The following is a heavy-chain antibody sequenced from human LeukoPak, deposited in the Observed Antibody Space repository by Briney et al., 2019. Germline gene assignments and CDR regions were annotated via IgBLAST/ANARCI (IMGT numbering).Heavy chain of an antibody. CDR1: GVSISSGGYY. Sequence: PSQTLSLTCTVSGVSISSGGYYWSWIRQHPGKGLEWIGYIYYSGSTYYNPSLKSRVTISVDASKNQFSLKLSSVTAADTAVYYCARRLTQYDCFDPWGQGILVTVSS. D-gene: IGHD2-2*01. J-gene: IGHJ5*02. V-gene: IGHV4-31*03. CDR2: IYYSGST. CDR3: ARRLTQYDCFDP.